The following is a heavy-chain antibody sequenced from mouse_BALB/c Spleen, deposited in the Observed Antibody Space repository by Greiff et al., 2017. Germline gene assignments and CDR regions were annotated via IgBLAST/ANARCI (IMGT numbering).Heavy chain of an antibody. CDR2: INPSTGYT. CDR3: ARRLPPYWYFDV. V-gene: IGHV1-7*01. J-gene: IGHJ1*01. Sequence: QVQLQQSGAELAKPGASVKMSCKASGYTFTSYWMHWVKQRPGQGLEWIGYINPSTGYTEYNQKFKDKSTLTADKSSSTAYMQLSSLTSEDSAVYYCARRLPPYWYFDVWGAGTTVTVSS. D-gene: IGHD5-5*01. CDR1: GYTFTSYW.